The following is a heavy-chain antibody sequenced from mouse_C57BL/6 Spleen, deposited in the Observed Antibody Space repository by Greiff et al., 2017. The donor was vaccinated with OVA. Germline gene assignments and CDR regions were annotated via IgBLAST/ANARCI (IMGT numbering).Heavy chain of an antibody. Sequence: EVKVEESGGGLVKPGGSLKLSCAASGFTFSDYGMHWVRQAPEKGLEWVAYISSGSSTIYYADTVKGRFTISRDNAKNTLFLQMTSLRSEDTAMDHCARDYGSSYWYFDVWGTGTTVTVSS. D-gene: IGHD1-1*01. V-gene: IGHV5-17*01. CDR3: ARDYGSSYWYFDV. J-gene: IGHJ1*03. CDR2: ISSGSSTI. CDR1: GFTFSDYG.